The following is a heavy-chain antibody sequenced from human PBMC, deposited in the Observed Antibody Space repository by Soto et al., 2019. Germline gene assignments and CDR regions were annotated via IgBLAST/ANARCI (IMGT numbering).Heavy chain of an antibody. CDR3: ARGLEHIVVVTAIHRMGIDY. V-gene: IGHV4-34*01. CDR2: INHSGST. CDR1: GGSFSGYY. Sequence: SETLSLTCAVYGGSFSGYYWSWIRQPPGKGLEWIGEINHSGSTNYNPSLKSRVTISVDTSKNQFSLKLSSVTAADTAVYYCARGLEHIVVVTAIHRMGIDYWGQGTLVTVSS. D-gene: IGHD2-21*02. J-gene: IGHJ4*02.